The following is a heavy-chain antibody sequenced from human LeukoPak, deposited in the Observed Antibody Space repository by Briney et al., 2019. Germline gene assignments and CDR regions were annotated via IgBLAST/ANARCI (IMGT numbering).Heavy chain of an antibody. Sequence: PGGSLRLSCAASGFTFSTYAMNWVRQAPGKGLEWVSGVSTSGGSTYYADSVKGRFTISRDNSKNTLYLQMNSLRAEDTAVYYCAKKRNEFWSGYLDFDYWGQGTLVTVSS. V-gene: IGHV3-23*01. J-gene: IGHJ4*02. CDR2: VSTSGGST. CDR3: AKKRNEFWSGYLDFDY. D-gene: IGHD3-3*01. CDR1: GFTFSTYA.